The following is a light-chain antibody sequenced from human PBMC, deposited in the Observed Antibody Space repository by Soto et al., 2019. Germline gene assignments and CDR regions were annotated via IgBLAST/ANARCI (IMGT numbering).Light chain of an antibody. V-gene: IGKV2-30*01. CDR3: MQGTHWPPT. Sequence: VVVTQSPLSLPVTLGQAASISCRSSQSLVYSDGNTYLSWFHQRTGQSPRRLIYKVSNRDPGVPDRFSGSGSGTDFTLKISRVEAEDVGVYYCMQGTHWPPTFGQGIRLEI. J-gene: IGKJ5*01. CDR1: QSLVYSDGNTY. CDR2: KVS.